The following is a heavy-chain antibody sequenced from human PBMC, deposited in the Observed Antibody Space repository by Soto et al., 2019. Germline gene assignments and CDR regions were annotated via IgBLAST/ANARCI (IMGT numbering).Heavy chain of an antibody. CDR1: VLSISNYY. D-gene: IGHD2-2*01. V-gene: IGHV4-59*01. J-gene: IGHJ4*02. CDR2: IYYSGST. CDR3: ARARCTTTCSYYFDS. Sequence: IPSLTFTVSVLSISNYYCTWIRQPQGKGLEWIAYIYYSGSTNYNPSLKSRVTISVDTSKNQFSLKLSSVTAADTAVYYCARARCTTTCSYYFDSWGQGTQVTSPQ.